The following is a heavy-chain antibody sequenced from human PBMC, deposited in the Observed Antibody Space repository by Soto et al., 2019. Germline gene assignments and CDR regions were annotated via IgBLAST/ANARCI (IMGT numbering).Heavy chain of an antibody. V-gene: IGHV4-34*01. J-gene: IGHJ4*02. D-gene: IGHD6-19*01. CDR3: ARHLRQQWPVGFDF. CDR2: VNHSGST. CDR1: GGSFSGYY. Sequence: SETLSLTCAVYGGSFSGYYWSWIRQPPGKGLEWIGEVNHSGSTNYNPSLKSRVTISVDTSKNQFSLKLSSVTAADTAVYYCARHLRQQWPVGFDFWGQGTLVTVSS.